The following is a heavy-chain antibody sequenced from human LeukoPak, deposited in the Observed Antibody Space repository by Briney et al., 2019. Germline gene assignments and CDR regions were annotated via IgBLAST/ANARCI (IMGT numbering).Heavy chain of an antibody. Sequence: GGSLRLSCAASGFSCSTYSMSWVRQAPGKGLEWISVVSGSSDATFYADSVQGRFTISRDNSKNTLYLQMRSLRAEDTAVYYCAKAYITEARQPFDSWGQGTLVTVSS. CDR3: AKAYITEARQPFDS. V-gene: IGHV3-23*01. J-gene: IGHJ4*02. CDR2: VSGSSDAT. CDR1: GFSCSTYS. D-gene: IGHD1-14*01.